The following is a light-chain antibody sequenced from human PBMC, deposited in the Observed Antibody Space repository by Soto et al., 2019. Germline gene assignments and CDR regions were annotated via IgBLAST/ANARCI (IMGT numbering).Light chain of an antibody. J-gene: IGKJ1*01. Sequence: AIQMTQSPSSLSASVGDRGTITCRASQVIASALGWYQQKPGKAPKLLISSASTLQSGVPSRFSGSGFGTDFTLTISGLQPEDSATYYCLQESIYPGTFGQGTKVEIK. CDR1: QVIASA. CDR2: SAS. CDR3: LQESIYPGT. V-gene: IGKV1-6*01.